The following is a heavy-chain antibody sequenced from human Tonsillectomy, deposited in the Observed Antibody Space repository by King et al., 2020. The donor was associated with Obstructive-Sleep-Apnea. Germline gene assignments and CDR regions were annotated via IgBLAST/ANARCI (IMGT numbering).Heavy chain of an antibody. J-gene: IGHJ3*02. CDR3: ARVYGGTSNAFDI. CDR2: SRNKAKRYTT. CDR1: GFTFSDHY. Sequence: VQLVESGGGLVQPGGSLRLSCAASGFTFSDHYMDWVRQAPGKGLEWVGRSRNKAKRYTTEYAASVRGRFTISRDDSKGSLFLQANSLKTEDTAVYYWARVYGGTSNAFDIWGQGTMVTVSS. D-gene: IGHD1-26*01. V-gene: IGHV3-72*01.